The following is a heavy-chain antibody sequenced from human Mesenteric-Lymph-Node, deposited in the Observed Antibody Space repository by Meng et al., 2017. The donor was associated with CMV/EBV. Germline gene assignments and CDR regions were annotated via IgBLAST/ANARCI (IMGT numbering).Heavy chain of an antibody. J-gene: IGHJ5*02. CDR3: AREVGGNWFDP. V-gene: IGHV3-23*01. Sequence: GESLKISCAASGFTFSSYWMSWVRQAPGKGLEWVAAISGSGDSTDYADSVKGRFTISRDNSKNTLYLQMNSLRAGDTAVYYCAREVGGNWFDPWGQGTLVTVSS. D-gene: IGHD3-10*01. CDR1: GFTFSSYW. CDR2: ISGSGDST.